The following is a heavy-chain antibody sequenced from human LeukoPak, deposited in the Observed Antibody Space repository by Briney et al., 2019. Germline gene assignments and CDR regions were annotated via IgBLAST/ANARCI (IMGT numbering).Heavy chain of an antibody. V-gene: IGHV3-23*01. CDR1: GFTFSSYA. Sequence: GGSLRLSCAASGFTFSSYAMSWVRQAPGKGLEWVSAISGSGGSTYYADSVKGRFTISRDNSKNTLYLQMNSLRAEGTAVYYCAVDPDIVVVVAATENWFDPWGQGTLVTVSS. D-gene: IGHD2-15*01. CDR3: AVDPDIVVVVAATENWFDP. CDR2: ISGSGGST. J-gene: IGHJ5*02.